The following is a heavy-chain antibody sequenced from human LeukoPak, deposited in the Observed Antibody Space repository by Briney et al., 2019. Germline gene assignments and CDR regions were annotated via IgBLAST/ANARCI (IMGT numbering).Heavy chain of an antibody. V-gene: IGHV4-61*05. CDR1: GASISTTSYY. D-gene: IGHD6-19*01. Sequence: SETLSLTCTVSGASISTTSYYGVWIRQPPGKGLEWIGYIYYSGSTNYNPSLKSRVTISVDTSKNQFSLKLSSVTAADTAVYYCARRPAGTGAFDIWGQGTMVTVSS. J-gene: IGHJ3*02. CDR3: ARRPAGTGAFDI. CDR2: IYYSGST.